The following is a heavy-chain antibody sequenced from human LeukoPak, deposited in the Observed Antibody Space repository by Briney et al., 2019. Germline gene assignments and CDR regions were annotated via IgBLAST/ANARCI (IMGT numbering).Heavy chain of an antibody. CDR3: ARARSGKWGYY. Sequence: SQTLSLSCTVSGGSISSGSYYWSWIRQPAGKGLEWIGRIYTSGSTNYNPSLKSRVTISVDTSKNQFSLKLSSVTAADTAVYYCARARSGKWGYYWGQGTLVTVSS. J-gene: IGHJ4*02. CDR2: IYTSGST. D-gene: IGHD1-26*01. CDR1: GGSISSGSYY. V-gene: IGHV4-61*02.